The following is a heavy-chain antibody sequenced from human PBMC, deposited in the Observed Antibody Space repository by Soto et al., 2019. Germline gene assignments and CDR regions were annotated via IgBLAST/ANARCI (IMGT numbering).Heavy chain of an antibody. CDR1: GYTFTSYD. CDR3: ARGRLTYYYYGMDV. Sequence: GASVKVSCKASGYTFTSYDINWVRQATGQGLEWMGWMNPNSGNTGYAQKFQGRVTMTRNTSISTAYMELSSLRSEDTAVYYCARGRLTYYYYGMDVWGQGTTVTVSS. CDR2: MNPNSGNT. D-gene: IGHD2-21*02. V-gene: IGHV1-8*01. J-gene: IGHJ6*02.